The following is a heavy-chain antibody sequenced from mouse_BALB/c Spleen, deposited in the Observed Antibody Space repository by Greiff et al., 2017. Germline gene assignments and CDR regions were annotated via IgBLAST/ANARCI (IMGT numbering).Heavy chain of an antibody. V-gene: IGHV1S22*01. CDR2: IYPGSGST. CDR1: GYTFTSYW. Sequence: QQPGSELVRPGASVKLSCKASGYTFTSYWMHWVKQRPGQGLEWIGNIYPGSGSTNYDEKFKSKATLTVDTSSSTAYMQLSSLTSEDSAVYYCTPFAYWGQGTLVTVSA. CDR3: TPFAY. J-gene: IGHJ3*01.